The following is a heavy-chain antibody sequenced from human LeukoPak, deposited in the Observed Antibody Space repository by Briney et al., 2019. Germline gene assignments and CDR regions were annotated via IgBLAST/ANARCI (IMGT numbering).Heavy chain of an antibody. V-gene: IGHV3-21*01. Sequence: PGGSLRLSCAASGFTFSSYSMNWVRQAPGKGLEWVSSISSSSSYIYYADSVKGRFTISRDNAKNSLYLQMNSLRAEDTAVYYCAGRGYSYGNLDYYYYYGMDVWGQGTTVTVSS. CDR2: ISSSSSYI. CDR3: AGRGYSYGNLDYYYYYGMDV. D-gene: IGHD5-18*01. CDR1: GFTFSSYS. J-gene: IGHJ6*02.